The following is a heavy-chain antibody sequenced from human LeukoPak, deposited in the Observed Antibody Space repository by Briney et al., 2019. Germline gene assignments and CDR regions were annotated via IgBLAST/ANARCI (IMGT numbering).Heavy chain of an antibody. CDR2: ISGSGGRT. Sequence: GGSLRLSCAASGFTFSSYAMSWVRRAPGKGLEWVSAISGSGGRTYYADSVNGRFTISRDNSKNTLYLQMNSLRAEDTAVYYCANHPRRGSDRGGYWGQGTLVTVSS. J-gene: IGHJ4*02. D-gene: IGHD1-14*01. V-gene: IGHV3-23*01. CDR1: GFTFSSYA. CDR3: ANHPRRGSDRGGY.